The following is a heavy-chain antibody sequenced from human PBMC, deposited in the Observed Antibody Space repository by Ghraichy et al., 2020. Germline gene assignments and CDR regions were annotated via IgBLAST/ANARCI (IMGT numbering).Heavy chain of an antibody. CDR2: MSYDGSNK. Sequence: LSLTCAASGFTFSLYGIHWVRQAPGKGLEWVAVMSYDGSNKYYADSVKGRFTISRDNSRDTVFLDMNSLRVEDTAVYYCAKGLTTGESAAAFDIWGQGTVVTVSS. CDR3: AKGLTTGESAAAFDI. J-gene: IGHJ3*02. CDR1: GFTFSLYG. V-gene: IGHV3-30*18. D-gene: IGHD7-27*01.